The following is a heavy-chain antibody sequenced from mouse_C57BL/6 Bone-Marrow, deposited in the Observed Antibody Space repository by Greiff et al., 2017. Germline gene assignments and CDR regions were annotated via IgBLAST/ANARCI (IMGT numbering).Heavy chain of an antibody. J-gene: IGHJ2*01. D-gene: IGHD2-2*01. Sequence: EVQLVESGGDLVKPGGSLKLSCAASGFTFSSSGMSWVRQTPDKRLEWVATISSGGSYTYYPDSVKGRFTISRDNAKNTLYLQMSSLKSEDTAMYYCARRGMVKGYFDYWGQGTTLTVSS. V-gene: IGHV5-6*01. CDR3: ARRGMVKGYFDY. CDR1: GFTFSSSG. CDR2: ISSGGSYT.